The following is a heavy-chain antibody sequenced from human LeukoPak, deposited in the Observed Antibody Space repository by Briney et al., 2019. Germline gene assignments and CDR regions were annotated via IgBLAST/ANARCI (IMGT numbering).Heavy chain of an antibody. D-gene: IGHD5-24*01. CDR2: ISGSGDST. Sequence: GGSLRLSCAASGFTFSSFAMTWVRQAPGKGLEWVSTISGSGDSTYYADSVEGRFTISRDNSKNTLYLQMNSLRAEDTAVYYCAKDGPVATMSTFDYWGQGTLVTVSS. CDR1: GFTFSSFA. V-gene: IGHV3-23*01. J-gene: IGHJ4*02. CDR3: AKDGPVATMSTFDY.